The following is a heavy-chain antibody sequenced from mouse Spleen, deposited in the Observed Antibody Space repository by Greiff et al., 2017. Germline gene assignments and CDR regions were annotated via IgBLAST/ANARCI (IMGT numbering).Heavy chain of an antibody. Sequence: QVQLQQPGAELVKPGASVKMSCKASGYTFTSYWMHWVKQRPGQGLEWIGVIDPSDSYTSYNQKFKGKATLTVDTSSSTAYMQLSSLTSEDSAVYYCTRNDGSSYGYAMDYWGQGTSVTVSS. CDR2: IDPSDSYT. V-gene: IGHV1S127*01. J-gene: IGHJ4*01. D-gene: IGHD1-1*01. CDR3: TRNDGSSYGYAMDY. CDR1: GYTFTSYW.